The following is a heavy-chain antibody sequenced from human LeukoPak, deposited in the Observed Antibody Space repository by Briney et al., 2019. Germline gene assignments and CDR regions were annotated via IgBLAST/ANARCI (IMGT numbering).Heavy chain of an antibody. CDR3: ARGQRGQQLVPFSRVYYYYYMDV. J-gene: IGHJ6*03. D-gene: IGHD6-13*01. CDR2: VHYSGSP. V-gene: IGHV4-59*01. Sequence: SETLSLTCTVSGGSISSYSWSWVRQPPGMGQEWIGYVHYSGSPNYNPSLKSRVTMSVDTSKNQFSLELSSVTAADTAVYYCARGQRGQQLVPFSRVYYYYYMDVWGKGTTVTVSS. CDR1: GGSISSYS.